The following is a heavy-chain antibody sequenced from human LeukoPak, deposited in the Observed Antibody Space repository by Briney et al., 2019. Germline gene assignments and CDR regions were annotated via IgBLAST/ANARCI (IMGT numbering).Heavy chain of an antibody. CDR1: GFTFSSYS. CDR3: ARDRCSSTSCYLDH. CDR2: ISSSSSYI. Sequence: GSLRLSCAASGFTFSSYSMNWVRQAPAKGLEWVSSISSSSSYIYYADSVKGRFTISRDNAKNSLYLQMNSLRAEDTAVYYCARDRCSSTSCYLDHWGQGTLVTVSS. J-gene: IGHJ4*02. V-gene: IGHV3-21*01. D-gene: IGHD2-2*01.